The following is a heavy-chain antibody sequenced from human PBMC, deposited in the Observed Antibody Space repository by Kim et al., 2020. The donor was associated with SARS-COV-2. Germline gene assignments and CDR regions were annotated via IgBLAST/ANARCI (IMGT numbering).Heavy chain of an antibody. Sequence: GGSLRLSCAASGFTFSDYYMSWIRQAPGKGLEWVSYISSSSSYTNYADSVKGRFTISRDNAKNSLYLQMNSLRAEDTAVYYCASGSWVAYYDSSGYYSGSGYYYYGMDVWGQGTTVTVSS. V-gene: IGHV3-11*06. CDR1: GFTFSDYY. J-gene: IGHJ6*02. CDR3: ASGSWVAYYDSSGYYSGSGYYYYGMDV. D-gene: IGHD3-22*01. CDR2: ISSSSSYT.